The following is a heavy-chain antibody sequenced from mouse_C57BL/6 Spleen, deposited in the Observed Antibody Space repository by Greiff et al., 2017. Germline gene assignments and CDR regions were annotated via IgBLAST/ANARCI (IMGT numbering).Heavy chain of an antibody. D-gene: IGHD1-1*02. CDR3: AKNSLWSYAMDY. J-gene: IGHJ4*01. V-gene: IGHV2-4*01. CDR2: IWSGGST. Sequence: VQLVESGPGLVQPSQSLSITCTVSGFSLTSYGVHWVRQPPGKGLEWLGVIWSGGSTDYNAAFISRLSISKDNSKSQVFFKMNSLQADDTAIYYCAKNSLWSYAMDYWGQGTSVTVSS. CDR1: GFSLTSYG.